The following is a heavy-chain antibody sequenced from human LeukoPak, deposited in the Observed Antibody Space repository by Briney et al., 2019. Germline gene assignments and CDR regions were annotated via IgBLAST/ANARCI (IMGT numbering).Heavy chain of an antibody. Sequence: NRGESLKISCESSGYSFTTYWISWVRQMPGKGLEWMGRIDPTDSYTNYSPSFQGHVTISADKSISTAYLQWSSLRASDTALYYCARHYGSGSSYRGFDYWGQGTLVTDTS. CDR1: GYSFTTYW. CDR3: ARHYGSGSSYRGFDY. J-gene: IGHJ4*02. V-gene: IGHV5-10-1*01. D-gene: IGHD3-10*01. CDR2: IDPTDSYT.